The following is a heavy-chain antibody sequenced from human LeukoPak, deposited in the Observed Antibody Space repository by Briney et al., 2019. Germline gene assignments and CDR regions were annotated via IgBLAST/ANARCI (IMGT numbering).Heavy chain of an antibody. Sequence: QPGGSLRLSCAASGFTFSSYVVSWVRQAPGKGLEWVSAISGSGSSTYYADSVKGRFTISRDNSKNTLYLQMNSLRAEDTAVHYCAGILGYCSGGSCPIKDYWGQGTLVTVSS. V-gene: IGHV3-23*01. CDR1: GFTFSSYV. J-gene: IGHJ4*02. D-gene: IGHD2-15*01. CDR3: AGILGYCSGGSCPIKDY. CDR2: ISGSGSST.